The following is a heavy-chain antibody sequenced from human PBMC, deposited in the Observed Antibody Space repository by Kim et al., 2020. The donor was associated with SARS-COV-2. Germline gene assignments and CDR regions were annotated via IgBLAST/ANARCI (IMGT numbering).Heavy chain of an antibody. CDR1: GGSFSGYY. J-gene: IGHJ4*02. Sequence: SETLSLTCAVYGGSFSGYYWSWIRQPPGKGLEWIGEINHSGSTNYNPSLKSRVTISVDTSKNQFSLKLSSVTAADTAVYYCARRRSITMIVVPKAPFDYWGQGTLVTVSS. CDR3: ARRRSITMIVVPKAPFDY. CDR2: INHSGST. D-gene: IGHD3-22*01. V-gene: IGHV4-34*01.